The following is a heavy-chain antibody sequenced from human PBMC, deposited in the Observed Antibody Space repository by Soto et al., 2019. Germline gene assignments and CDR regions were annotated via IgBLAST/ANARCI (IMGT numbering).Heavy chain of an antibody. V-gene: IGHV4-4*07. CDR3: ARDRSGSQYGMDV. J-gene: IGHJ6*02. CDR1: GGSISGYC. Sequence: ETLSLTCTVSGGSISGYCWSWIRQPAGKGLEWIGRIYSSGSTNYNPSLNSRITMSVDTSKNQFSLKLSSVTAADTAVYYCARDRSGSQYGMDVWGQGTTVTVSS. CDR2: IYSSGST. D-gene: IGHD1-26*01.